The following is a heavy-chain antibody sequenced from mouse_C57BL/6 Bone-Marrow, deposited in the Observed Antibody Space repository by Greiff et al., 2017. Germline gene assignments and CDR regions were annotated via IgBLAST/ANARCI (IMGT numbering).Heavy chain of an antibody. Sequence: VQLQQSGAELARPGASVKLSCKASGYTFTSYGISWVKQRTGQGLEWIGEIYPRSGNTYYNEKFKGKGTLTADKSSSTAYMELRSLTSEDSAVYFCARSSYYYGSSLMDYWGQGTSVTVSS. CDR1: GYTFTSYG. CDR3: ARSSYYYGSSLMDY. D-gene: IGHD1-1*01. J-gene: IGHJ4*01. CDR2: IYPRSGNT. V-gene: IGHV1-81*01.